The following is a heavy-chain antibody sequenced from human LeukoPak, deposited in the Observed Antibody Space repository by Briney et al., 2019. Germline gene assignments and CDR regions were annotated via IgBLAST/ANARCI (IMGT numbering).Heavy chain of an antibody. V-gene: IGHV3-21*01. CDR1: GFTFSSYG. CDR3: ATEEVGRSNAFDI. Sequence: GGSLRLSCAASGFTFSSYGMNWVRQAPGKGLEWVSSISSSSSYIYYADSVKGLFTISRDNAKNSLYLQMNSLRAEDTAVYYCATEEVGRSNAFDIWSQGTMVTVSS. J-gene: IGHJ3*02. CDR2: ISSSSSYI.